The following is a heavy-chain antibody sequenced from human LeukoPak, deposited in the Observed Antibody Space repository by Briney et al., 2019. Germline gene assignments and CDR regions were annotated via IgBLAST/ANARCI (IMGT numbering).Heavy chain of an antibody. CDR3: AKITPYGVLDAFDI. CDR1: GFTFSSYG. Sequence: GGSLRLSCAASGFTFSSYGMHWVRQAPGKGLEWVAFIRYDGSNKYYVGSVKGRFTISRDNSKNTLYLQMNSLRAEDTAVYYCAKITPYGVLDAFDIWGQGTMVTVSS. V-gene: IGHV3-30*02. J-gene: IGHJ3*02. CDR2: IRYDGSNK. D-gene: IGHD4-17*01.